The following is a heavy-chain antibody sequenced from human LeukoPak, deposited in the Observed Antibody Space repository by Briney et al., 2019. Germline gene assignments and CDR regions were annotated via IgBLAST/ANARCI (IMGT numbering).Heavy chain of an antibody. D-gene: IGHD4-17*01. CDR1: GGSISSGGYY. Sequence: SQTLSLTCTVSGGSISSGGYYWSWIRQHPGKGLEWIGYIYYSGSTYYNPSLKSRVTISVDTSKDQFSLKLSSVTAADTAVYYCARGTVTGFDYWGQGTLVTVSS. V-gene: IGHV4-31*03. CDR2: IYYSGST. J-gene: IGHJ4*02. CDR3: ARGTVTGFDY.